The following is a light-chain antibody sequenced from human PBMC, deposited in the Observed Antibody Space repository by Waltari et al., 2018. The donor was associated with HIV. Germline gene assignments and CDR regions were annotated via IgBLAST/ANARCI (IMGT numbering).Light chain of an antibody. CDR3: QSYDNSLTGYV. J-gene: IGLJ1*01. CDR1: RSNIRPTYG. V-gene: IGLV1-40*01. Sequence: QSLLTQPPSVSGAPGQRVTISCTGGRSNIRPTYGVSWYQHLPGTAPKLLIYANYNRPSGVPDRFSGSKSGTSASLAITGLQAEDEAEYYCQSYDNSLTGYVFGTGTKVTVL. CDR2: ANY.